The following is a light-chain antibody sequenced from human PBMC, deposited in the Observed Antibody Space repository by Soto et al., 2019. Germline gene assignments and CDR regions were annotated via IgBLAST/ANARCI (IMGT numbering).Light chain of an antibody. CDR3: QQYNNWPRT. Sequence: EIGLTQSPGTLSLSPGERATLSCRASQSVSSSYLAWYQQKPGQAPRLLIFGASARPTGIPARISGSGSGTEFTLTISSLQSEDFAVYYCQQYNNWPRTFGQGTKVDI. CDR1: QSVSSSY. CDR2: GAS. V-gene: IGKV3-15*01. J-gene: IGKJ1*01.